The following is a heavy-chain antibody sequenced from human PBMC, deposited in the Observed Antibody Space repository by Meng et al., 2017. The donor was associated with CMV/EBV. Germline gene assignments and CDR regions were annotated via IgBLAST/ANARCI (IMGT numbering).Heavy chain of an antibody. Sequence: GESLKISCAASGFTFTGYDMHWVRQAPGKGLEWVGRIKSKTDGGTTDYAAPVKGRFTISRDDSKNTLYLQMNSLKTEDTAVYYCTTDGNVLRFLEWSDHDAFDIWGQGTMVTVSS. CDR1: GFTFTGYD. J-gene: IGHJ3*02. D-gene: IGHD3-3*01. V-gene: IGHV3-15*01. CDR3: TTDGNVLRFLEWSDHDAFDI. CDR2: IKSKTDGGTT.